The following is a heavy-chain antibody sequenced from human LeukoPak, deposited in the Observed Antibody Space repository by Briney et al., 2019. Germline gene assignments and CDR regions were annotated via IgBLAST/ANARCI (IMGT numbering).Heavy chain of an antibody. D-gene: IGHD3-22*01. CDR2: INPNSGGT. CDR1: GYTFTGYY. V-gene: IGHV1-2*06. J-gene: IGHJ6*02. Sequence: ASVKVSCKASGYTFTGYYMHWVRQAPGQGLEWMGRINPNSGGTNYAQKFQGRVTMTRDTSISTAYMELSRLRSDDTAVYYCASPDLNYYDSSGYCYKYGMDVWGQGTTVTVSS. CDR3: ASPDLNYYDSSGYCYKYGMDV.